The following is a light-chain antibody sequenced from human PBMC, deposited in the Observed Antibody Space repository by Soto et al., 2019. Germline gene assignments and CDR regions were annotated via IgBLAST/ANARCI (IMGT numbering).Light chain of an antibody. CDR3: QQYHNWPPLT. J-gene: IGKJ4*01. Sequence: EIVMTQSPATLSVSPGESATLSCRASQSLSSNLAWYQQKPGQAPNLLISGASTRATGIPARFSGSGSGTEFTLTISSLQSEDFAVYYCQQYHNWPPLTFGGGTKVEIK. CDR2: GAS. CDR1: QSLSSN. V-gene: IGKV3-15*01.